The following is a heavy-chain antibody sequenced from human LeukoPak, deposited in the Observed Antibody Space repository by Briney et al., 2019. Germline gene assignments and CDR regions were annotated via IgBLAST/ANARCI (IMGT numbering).Heavy chain of an antibody. Sequence: GGSLRLSCAASGFTFSSYAMTWVRQAPGKGLEWVSTVTGSGGRTYYADSVKGRFTISRDNSKNTLHLQMNSLRAEDTAVYFCAKDYYGSGPYYTEYFQHWGQGTLVTVSS. CDR3: AKDYYGSGPYYTEYFQH. D-gene: IGHD3-10*01. J-gene: IGHJ1*01. V-gene: IGHV3-23*01. CDR1: GFTFSSYA. CDR2: VTGSGGRT.